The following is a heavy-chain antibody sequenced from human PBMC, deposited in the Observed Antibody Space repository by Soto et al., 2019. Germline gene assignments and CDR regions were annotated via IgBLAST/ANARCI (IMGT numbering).Heavy chain of an antibody. D-gene: IGHD4-17*01. J-gene: IGHJ4*02. CDR2: INHSGST. V-gene: IGHV4-34*01. CDR1: GGSFSGYY. CDR3: ARVEGYGDPHSNPNFDY. Sequence: SETLSLTCAVYGGSFSGYYWSWIRQPPGKGLEWIGEINHSGSTNYNPSLKSRVTISVDTSKNQFSLKLSSVTAADTAVYYCARVEGYGDPHSNPNFDYWGQGTLVTVSS.